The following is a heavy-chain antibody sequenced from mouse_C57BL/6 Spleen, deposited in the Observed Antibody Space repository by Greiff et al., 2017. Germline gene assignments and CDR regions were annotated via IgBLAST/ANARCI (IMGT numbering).Heavy chain of an antibody. CDR1: GFTFSDYY. CDR2: ISNGGGST. D-gene: IGHD1-1*01. V-gene: IGHV5-12*01. Sequence: EVKLMESGGGLVQPGGSLKLSCAASGFTFSDYYMYWVRQTPEKRLEWVAYISNGGGSTYYPDTVKGRFTISRDNAKNTLYLQMSRLKSEDTAMYYCARHLYDCAMDYWGQGTSVTVSS. J-gene: IGHJ4*01. CDR3: ARHLYDCAMDY.